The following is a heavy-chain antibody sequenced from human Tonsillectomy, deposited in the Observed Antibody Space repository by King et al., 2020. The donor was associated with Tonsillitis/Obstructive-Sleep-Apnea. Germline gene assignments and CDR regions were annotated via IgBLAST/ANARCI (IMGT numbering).Heavy chain of an antibody. J-gene: IGHJ4*02. CDR2: IYWDDDK. Sequence: FTLKESGPMLVKPTQTLTLTCTFSGFSLSTSGVGVGWIRQPPGKALEWLALIYWDDDKRYSPSLKSRLTITKDTSENQVVLTMTNMDPVDTATYYCAHSAESCTGTSCYSHHYFDYWGQGPLPTVSS. CDR3: AHSAESCTGTSCYSHHYFDY. V-gene: IGHV2-5*02. CDR1: GFSLSTSGVG. D-gene: IGHD2-2*01.